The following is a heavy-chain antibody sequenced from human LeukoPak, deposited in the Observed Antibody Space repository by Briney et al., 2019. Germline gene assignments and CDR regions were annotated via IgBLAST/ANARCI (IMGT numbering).Heavy chain of an antibody. Sequence: SETLSLTCTVSGGSISSYYWSWIRQPPGKGLEWIGEINHSGSTNYNPSLKSRVTISVDTSKNQFSLKLSSVTAADTAVYYCAREGNSGSYHIDYWGQGTLVTVSS. CDR3: AREGNSGSYHIDY. CDR1: GGSISSYY. V-gene: IGHV4-34*01. CDR2: INHSGST. J-gene: IGHJ4*02. D-gene: IGHD1-26*01.